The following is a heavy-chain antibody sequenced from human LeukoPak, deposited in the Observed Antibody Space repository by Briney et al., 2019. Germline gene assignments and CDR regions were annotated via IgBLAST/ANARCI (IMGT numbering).Heavy chain of an antibody. CDR3: ARIEGGASSRYD. CDR2: IHPKTGGT. J-gene: IGHJ4*02. Sequence: ASVKVSCKTSGYTFTSYYIHWVRQAPGQGLEWMGYIHPKTGGTKFAQQFRGRFTMTRGTSITTACMELSGLTSGDTAIYYCARIEGGASSRYDWGQGTLVTVSS. V-gene: IGHV1-2*02. CDR1: GYTFTSYY. D-gene: IGHD6-13*01.